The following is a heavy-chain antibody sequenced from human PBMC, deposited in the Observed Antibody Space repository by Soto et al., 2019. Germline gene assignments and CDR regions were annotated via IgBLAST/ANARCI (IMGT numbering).Heavy chain of an antibody. J-gene: IGHJ6*02. CDR1: GGSISSGDYY. CDR3: ARFGVVVVPAAMGDNYYYYGMDV. CDR2: IYYSGST. D-gene: IGHD2-2*01. V-gene: IGHV4-30-4*02. Sequence: SETLSLTCTVSGGSISSGDYYWSWIRQPPGKGLEWIGYIYYSGSTYYNPSLKSRVTISVDTSKNQFSLKLSSVTAADTAVYYCARFGVVVVPAAMGDNYYYYGMDVWGQGTTVT.